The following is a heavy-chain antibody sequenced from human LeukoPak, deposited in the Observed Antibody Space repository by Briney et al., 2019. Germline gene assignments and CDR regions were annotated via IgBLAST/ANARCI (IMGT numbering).Heavy chain of an antibody. J-gene: IGHJ3*01. CDR2: ISGYTGDT. V-gene: IGHV1-18*01. D-gene: IGHD2-15*01. CDR3: ARAGYCGDGGCRGGSAFDV. CDR1: RYTFTNYD. Sequence: ASVKVSCKTSRYTFTNYDIYWVRQAPGQGLECMGWISGYTGDTKYAQILQGRFTVTTDTSTSTAYMELRSLTYDDTAVYYCARAGYCGDGGCRGGSAFDVWGQGTMVSVSS.